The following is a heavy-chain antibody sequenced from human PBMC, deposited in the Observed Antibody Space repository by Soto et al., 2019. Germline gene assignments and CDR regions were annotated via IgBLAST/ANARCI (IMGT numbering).Heavy chain of an antibody. CDR1: GFTFSDYA. CDR3: AKQATPGSSGYFLDN. J-gene: IGHJ4*02. D-gene: IGHD3-22*01. CDR2: ILSDGSNE. Sequence: GGSLRLSCSASGFTFSDYAMHWVRQPPGKGLEWVAVILSDGSNEYYADSVKGRFTISRDNSKNSLYLQMNSLRSEDTAVYLCAKQATPGSSGYFLDNWGRGTLATVSS. V-gene: IGHV3-30-3*01.